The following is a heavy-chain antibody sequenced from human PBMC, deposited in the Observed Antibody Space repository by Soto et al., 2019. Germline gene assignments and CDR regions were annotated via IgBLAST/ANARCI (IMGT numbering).Heavy chain of an antibody. CDR3: ARGVLH. Sequence: GASVKVSCKTSGFTFSISAVHWVRQARGHRLQWIGWIDVGSANANYAQMLQERVTISVDTSRNQFSLIVNSVTAADTAVYYCARGVLHWGQGTLVTVSS. V-gene: IGHV1-58*01. J-gene: IGHJ4*01. CDR1: GFTFSISA. CDR2: IDVGSANA.